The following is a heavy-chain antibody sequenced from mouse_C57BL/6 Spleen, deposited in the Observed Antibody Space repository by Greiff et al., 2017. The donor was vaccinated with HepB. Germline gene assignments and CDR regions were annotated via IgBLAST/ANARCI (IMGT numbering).Heavy chain of an antibody. J-gene: IGHJ2*01. V-gene: IGHV3-6*01. CDR1: GYSITSGYY. D-gene: IGHD1-1*01. Sequence: EVKVEESGPGLVKPSQSLSLTCSVTGYSITSGYYWNWIRQFPGNKLEWMGYISYDGSNNYNPSLKNRISITRDTSKNQFFLKLNSVTTEDTATYYCARGYYGLDYWGQGTTLTVSS. CDR3: ARGYYGLDY. CDR2: ISYDGSN.